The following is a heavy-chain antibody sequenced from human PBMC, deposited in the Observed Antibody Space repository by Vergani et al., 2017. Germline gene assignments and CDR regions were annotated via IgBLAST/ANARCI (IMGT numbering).Heavy chain of an antibody. V-gene: IGHV4-59*01. D-gene: IGHD2-21*01. J-gene: IGHJ4*02. CDR2: IYDSGDT. Sequence: QVQLQESGPGLVKPSETLSLTCSVSGDSMNTYYWTSIRQPPGKGLEWIGYIYDSGDTKYNPSLKSRVTMSLDTSKNQFSLNLYSVTAADTAVYYCARGALWWLRQIDSWGQGTLVTVSS. CDR1: GDSMNTYY. CDR3: ARGALWWLRQIDS.